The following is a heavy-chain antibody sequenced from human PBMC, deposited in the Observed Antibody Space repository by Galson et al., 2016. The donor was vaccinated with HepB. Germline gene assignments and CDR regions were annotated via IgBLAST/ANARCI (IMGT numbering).Heavy chain of an antibody. V-gene: IGHV3-23*01. J-gene: IGHJ4*02. D-gene: IGHD1-1*01. CDR3: ATQRGHPVSSYYFDY. CDR2: ISGGGSK. Sequence: SLRLSCAASGFTFSSYAVSWVRQAPGKGLEWVSAISGGGSKYYADSVEGRFTISRDNSKNTLYLQMNSLRFEETAVYYCATQRGHPVSSYYFDYWGQGTLASVSS. CDR1: GFTFSSYA.